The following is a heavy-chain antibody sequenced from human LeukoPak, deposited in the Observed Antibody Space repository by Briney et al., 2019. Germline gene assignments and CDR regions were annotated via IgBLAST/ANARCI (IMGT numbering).Heavy chain of an antibody. D-gene: IGHD3-3*01. CDR2: INHSGSA. CDR1: GGSFSGYY. V-gene: IGHV4-34*01. CDR3: ARQQISFFGVVQNWFDP. J-gene: IGHJ5*02. Sequence: SETLSLTCAAYGGSFSGYYWSRIRQPPGKGLEWIGEINHSGSANYNPSLKSRVTISIDTSKNQFFLTLRSVTAADTAVYYCARQQISFFGVVQNWFDPWGQGTLVTVSS.